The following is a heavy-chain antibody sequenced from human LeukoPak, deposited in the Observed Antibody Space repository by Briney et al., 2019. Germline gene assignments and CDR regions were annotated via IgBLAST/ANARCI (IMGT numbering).Heavy chain of an antibody. CDR1: GYSISSGYY. V-gene: IGHV4-38-2*02. CDR2: IYHSGST. J-gene: IGHJ4*02. D-gene: IGHD6-6*01. CDR3: AREYSSSSGGIDY. Sequence: PETLSLTCTVSGYSISSGYYWGWIRQPPGKGLEWIGSIYHSGSTYYNPSLKSRVTISVDTSKNQFSLKLSSVTAADTAVYYCAREYSSSSGGIDYWGQGTLVTVSS.